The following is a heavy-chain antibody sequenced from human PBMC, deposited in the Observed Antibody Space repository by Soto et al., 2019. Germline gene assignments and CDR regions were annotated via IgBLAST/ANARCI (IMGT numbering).Heavy chain of an antibody. D-gene: IGHD1-26*01. V-gene: IGHV3-33*01. Sequence: GGSLRLSCAASGFTFSSYGMHWVRQAPGKGLEWVAVIWYDGSNKYYADSVKGRFTISRDNSKNTLYLQMNSLRAEDAAVYYYATGSYSTNHDTIPFDYWGQGTLVTVSS. CDR1: GFTFSSYG. J-gene: IGHJ4*02. CDR3: ATGSYSTNHDTIPFDY. CDR2: IWYDGSNK.